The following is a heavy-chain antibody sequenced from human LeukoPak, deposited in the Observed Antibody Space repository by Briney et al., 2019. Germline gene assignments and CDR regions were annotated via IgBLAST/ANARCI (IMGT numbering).Heavy chain of an antibody. CDR3: ARDEPYCSSTSCYIV. D-gene: IGHD2-2*02. J-gene: IGHJ4*02. V-gene: IGHV4-39*07. Sequence: SETLSLTCTVSGGSISSSSYYWGWIRQPPGKGLEWIGRIYTSGSTNYNPSLKSRVTISVDTSKNQFSLKLSSVTAADTAVYYCARDEPYCSSTSCYIVWGQGTLVTVSS. CDR1: GGSISSSSYY. CDR2: IYTSGST.